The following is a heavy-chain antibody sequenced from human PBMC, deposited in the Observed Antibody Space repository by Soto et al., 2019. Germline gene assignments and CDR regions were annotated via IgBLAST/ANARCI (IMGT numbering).Heavy chain of an antibody. CDR2: LDPEDGET. CDR1: GYIFTDYY. J-gene: IGHJ2*01. V-gene: IGHV1-69-2*01. Sequence: EVQLVQSGAEVKKPGATVKISCKVSGYIFTDYYVYWVQQAPGKGLDGMGFLDPEDGETMYAEKFQGRITITADTSTATDYMELSSLRSEDTAVYYCATASSIGGRLWYFDLWGRGTLVTVSS. D-gene: IGHD6-6*01. CDR3: ATASSIGGRLWYFDL.